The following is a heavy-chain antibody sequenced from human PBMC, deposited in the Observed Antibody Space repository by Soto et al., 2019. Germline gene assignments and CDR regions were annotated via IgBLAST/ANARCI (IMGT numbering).Heavy chain of an antibody. Sequence: SVKVSCKASGGTLNNYAINWVRQAPGQGLEWMGGILPVSAPPDYAQKFQGRVSITADHSTSTVYMELSRLKSDDTAAYFCATDSNYDVSNSFWGQGTLVTVSS. D-gene: IGHD3-3*01. CDR2: ILPVSAPP. V-gene: IGHV1-69*13. CDR1: GGTLNNYA. J-gene: IGHJ4*02. CDR3: ATDSNYDVSNSF.